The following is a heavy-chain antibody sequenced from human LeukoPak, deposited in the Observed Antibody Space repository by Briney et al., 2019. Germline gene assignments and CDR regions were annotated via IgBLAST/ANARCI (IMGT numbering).Heavy chain of an antibody. Sequence: LGASVKVSCKASGYTFNGYYMHWVRQAPGQGLEWMGWINPNSGGTNYAQKFQGRVTMTRDTSISTAYMELSRLRSDDTVVYYCARGMEPYYYMDVWGKGTTVTVSS. J-gene: IGHJ6*03. V-gene: IGHV1-2*03. CDR2: INPNSGGT. CDR1: GYTFNGYY. CDR3: ARGMEPYYYMDV. D-gene: IGHD1-26*01.